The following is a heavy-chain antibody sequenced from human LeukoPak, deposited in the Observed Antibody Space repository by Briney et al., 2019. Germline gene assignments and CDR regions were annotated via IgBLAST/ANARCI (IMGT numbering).Heavy chain of an antibody. CDR2: VYYSGST. V-gene: IGHV4-59*08. J-gene: IGHJ4*02. CDR1: GGSISNYY. Sequence: SETLSLTCTVSGGSISNYYWTWIRQPPGKGLEWVAYVYYSGSTNYNPSLKSRVSISVDTSKNQFSLQLNSVTPEDTAVYYCARQASDSANPPNPRPFDYWGQGTLVTVSS. D-gene: IGHD3-22*01. CDR3: ARQASDSANPPNPRPFDY.